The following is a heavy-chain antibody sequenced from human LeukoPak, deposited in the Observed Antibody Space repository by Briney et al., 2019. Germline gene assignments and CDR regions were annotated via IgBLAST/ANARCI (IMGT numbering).Heavy chain of an antibody. Sequence: GSLRLSCAASGFTFSDYYMSWIRQPPGKGLEWIGSIYYSGSTYYNPSLKSRVTISVDTSKNQFSLKLSSVTAADTAVYYCARRWIAAAARGWFDPWGQGTLVTVSS. CDR3: ARRWIAAAARGWFDP. CDR1: GFTFSDYY. J-gene: IGHJ5*02. CDR2: IYYSGST. V-gene: IGHV4-39*01. D-gene: IGHD6-13*01.